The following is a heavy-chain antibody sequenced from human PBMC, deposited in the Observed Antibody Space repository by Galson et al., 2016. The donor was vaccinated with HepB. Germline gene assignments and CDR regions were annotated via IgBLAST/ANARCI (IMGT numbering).Heavy chain of an antibody. CDR1: GYTFTSDA. D-gene: IGHD6-6*01. CDR2: INVVNGET. J-gene: IGHJ4*02. V-gene: IGHV1-3*01. Sequence: SVKVSCKASGYTFTSDAMHWLRQAPGQRLEWMGWINVVNGETKFSQKFQGRVTITRDTSASTAYMVLTSLRSADTAVYLCARGVGLHSTSAAFDYWGQGTLITVSS. CDR3: ARGVGLHSTSAAFDY.